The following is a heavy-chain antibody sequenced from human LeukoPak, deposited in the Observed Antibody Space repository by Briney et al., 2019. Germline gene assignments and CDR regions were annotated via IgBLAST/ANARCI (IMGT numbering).Heavy chain of an antibody. J-gene: IGHJ4*02. CDR1: GFTFSSYA. V-gene: IGHV3-7*01. CDR2: IKQDGSEK. D-gene: IGHD1-26*01. Sequence: AGGSLTLSCAASGFTFSSYAMSWVRQAPRKGLEWVANIKQDGSEKYYVDSVKGRVTISRDNAKNSLYLQMNSLRAEDTAVYYCARDRRSPTPTEGYWGQGTLVTVSS. CDR3: ARDRRSPTPTEGY.